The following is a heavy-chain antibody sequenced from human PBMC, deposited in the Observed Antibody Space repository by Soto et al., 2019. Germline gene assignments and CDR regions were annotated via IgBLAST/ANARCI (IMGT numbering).Heavy chain of an antibody. CDR2: IKQDGSEK. V-gene: IGHV3-7*03. CDR1: GFTFSSYW. J-gene: IGHJ4*02. D-gene: IGHD3-22*01. Sequence: PGGSLRLSCAASGFTFSSYWMSWVRQAPGKGLEWVANIKQDGSEKYYVDSVKGRFTTSRDNAKNSLYLQMNSLRAEDTAVYYCARDRQYYDSSGYPHYWGQGTLVTVSS. CDR3: ARDRQYYDSSGYPHY.